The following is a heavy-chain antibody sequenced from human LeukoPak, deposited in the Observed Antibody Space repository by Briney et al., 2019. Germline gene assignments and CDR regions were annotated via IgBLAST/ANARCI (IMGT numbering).Heavy chain of an antibody. V-gene: IGHV1-18*01. CDR2: VSAYNGNT. CDR3: ARGSKWEHLDY. Sequence: ASVKVSCKASGYSFSTYGITWVRQAPGQGLEWVGWVSAYNGNTNYAQKLQGRVTMTTDTSTNTAYMELRSLRSDDTAVYYCARGSKWEHLDYWGQGTLVTVSS. J-gene: IGHJ4*02. CDR1: GYSFSTYG. D-gene: IGHD1-26*01.